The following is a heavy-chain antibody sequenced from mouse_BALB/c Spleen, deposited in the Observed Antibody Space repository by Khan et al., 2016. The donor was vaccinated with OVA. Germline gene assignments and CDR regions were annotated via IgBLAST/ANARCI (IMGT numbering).Heavy chain of an antibody. CDR3: ASINA. CDR1: GFNIKNTY. D-gene: IGHD1-3*01. V-gene: IGHV14-3*02. J-gene: IGHJ2*01. Sequence: MQLKQSGAELVKPGASVKLSCTASGFNIKNTYMHWVKKRPEQGLEWIGRIDTANGNTKYDAKFKGKATITAETSANTAYLQLSSLKSEDTAVYYCASINAWGQGTTLTVSS. CDR2: IDTANGNT.